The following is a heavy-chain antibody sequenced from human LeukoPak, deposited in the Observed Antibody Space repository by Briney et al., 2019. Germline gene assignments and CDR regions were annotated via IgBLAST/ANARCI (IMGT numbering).Heavy chain of an antibody. CDR1: GGSISSGDYY. Sequence: SETLSLTCTVSGGSISSGDYYWSWIRQPPGKGLEWIVYIYYSGSTYYNPSLKSRVTISVDTSKNQFSLKLSSVTAADTAVYYCARGSGDYGDYNWYFDLWGRGTLVTVSS. V-gene: IGHV4-30-4*01. D-gene: IGHD4-17*01. J-gene: IGHJ2*01. CDR3: ARGSGDYGDYNWYFDL. CDR2: IYYSGST.